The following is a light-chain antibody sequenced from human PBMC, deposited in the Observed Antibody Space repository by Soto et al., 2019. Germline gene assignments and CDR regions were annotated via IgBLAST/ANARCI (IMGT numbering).Light chain of an antibody. CDR1: QGISSW. CDR3: QQDNSFPRT. Sequence: DIQMTQSPSSLSASVGDRVTITCRASQGISSWLAWYQQKPGTAPKLLIYASSSLHSGVPSRFSGSGSGTDFTLTISSLEHEDSATYSCQQDNSFPRTLGQGTKVDIK. V-gene: IGKV1-12*01. CDR2: ASS. J-gene: IGKJ1*01.